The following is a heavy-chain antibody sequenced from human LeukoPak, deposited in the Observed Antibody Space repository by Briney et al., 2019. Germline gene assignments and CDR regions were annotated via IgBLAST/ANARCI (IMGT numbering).Heavy chain of an antibody. D-gene: IGHD5-12*01. J-gene: IGHJ5*02. CDR1: GGSISSSNW. CDR3: ATGRRGPNWFDP. CDR2: IYHSGRT. V-gene: IGHV4-4*02. Sequence: PSGTLSLTCAVSGGSISSSNWWTWVRQPPGKGLEWIGEIYHSGRTNYNPSLKSRVTISVDKSKNQFSLKLSSVTATDTAVYYCATGRRGPNWFDPWGQGTLVTVSS.